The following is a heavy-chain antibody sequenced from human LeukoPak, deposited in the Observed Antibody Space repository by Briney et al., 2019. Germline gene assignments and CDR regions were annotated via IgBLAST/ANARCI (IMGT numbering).Heavy chain of an antibody. CDR2: ISSSGSTI. D-gene: IGHD2-15*01. CDR1: GFTFSSYE. Sequence: GGSLRLSCAASGFTFSSYEMNWVRQAPGKGLEWVSYISSSGSTIYYADSVKGRFTIFRDNAKNSLYLQMNSLRAEDTAVYYCARAGVGCSGGSCYSEAYFDYWGQGTLVTVSS. V-gene: IGHV3-48*03. CDR3: ARAGVGCSGGSCYSEAYFDY. J-gene: IGHJ4*02.